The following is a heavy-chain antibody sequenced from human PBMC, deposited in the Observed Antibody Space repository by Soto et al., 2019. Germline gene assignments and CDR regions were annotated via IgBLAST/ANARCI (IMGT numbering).Heavy chain of an antibody. CDR1: GGTFSSYA. V-gene: IGHV1-69*13. CDR2: IIPIFGTA. D-gene: IGHD3-22*01. J-gene: IGHJ4*02. CDR3: ARGSQYYYDSSGYYSW. Sequence: AASVKVSCKASGGTFSSYAISWVRQAPGQGLEWMGGIIPIFGTANYAQKFQGRVTITADESTSTAYMELSSLRSEDTAVYYCARGSQYYYDSSGYYSWWGQGTLVTVSS.